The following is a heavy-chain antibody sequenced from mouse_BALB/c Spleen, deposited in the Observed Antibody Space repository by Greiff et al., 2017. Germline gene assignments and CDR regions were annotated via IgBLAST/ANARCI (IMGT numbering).Heavy chain of an antibody. J-gene: IGHJ1*01. CDR3: ARGDMITTDWYFDV. V-gene: IGHV2-9*02. Sequence: VQLVESGPGLVAPSQSLSITCTVSGFSLTSYGVHWVRQPPGKGLEWLGVIWAGGSTNYNSALMSRLSISKDNSKSQVFLKMNSLQTDDTAMYYCARGDMITTDWYFDVWGAGTTVTVSS. CDR1: GFSLTSYG. CDR2: IWAGGST. D-gene: IGHD2-4*01.